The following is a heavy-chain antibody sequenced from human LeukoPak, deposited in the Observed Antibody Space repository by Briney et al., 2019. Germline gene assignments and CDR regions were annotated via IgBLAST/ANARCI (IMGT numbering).Heavy chain of an antibody. CDR2: ISGSGGSS. J-gene: IGHJ4*02. Sequence: GSLRLSCAASGFSFSEYYMSWIRHAPAKGLEWVSAISGSGGSSLYADSVKGRFTISRDNSKNTLYLHMNSLRAEDTAVYYCAKDRRISSGWYDPFDYWGQGTLVTVSS. D-gene: IGHD6-19*01. CDR3: AKDRRISSGWYDPFDY. V-gene: IGHV3-23*01. CDR1: GFSFSEYY.